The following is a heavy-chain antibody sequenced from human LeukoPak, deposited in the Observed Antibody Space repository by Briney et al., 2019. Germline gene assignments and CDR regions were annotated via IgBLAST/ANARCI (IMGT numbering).Heavy chain of an antibody. CDR3: ARGRYGSGSEKY. CDR1: GYTFTSYY. CDR2: INPSGGST. V-gene: IGHV1-46*01. J-gene: IGHJ4*02. Sequence: ASVKVSCKASGYTFTSYYMHWVRQAPGQGLEWMGIINPSGGSTSYARKFQGRVTMTRNTSISTAYMELSSLRSEDTAVYYCARGRYGSGSEKYWGQGTLVTVSS. D-gene: IGHD3-10*01.